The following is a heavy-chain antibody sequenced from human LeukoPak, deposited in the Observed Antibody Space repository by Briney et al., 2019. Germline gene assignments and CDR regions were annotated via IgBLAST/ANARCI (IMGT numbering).Heavy chain of an antibody. D-gene: IGHD5-24*01. V-gene: IGHV4-59*01. Sequence: PSETLSLTCTVSGGSISSYDWSWIRQPPGKGLEWIGYIYYSGSTNYNPSLKSRVTISVDTSKNQFSLMLGSVTAADTALSYCAMCQMATLEYTFCYLGQGTLVTVSS. J-gene: IGHJ4*02. CDR1: GGSISSYD. CDR3: AMCQMATLEYTFCY. CDR2: IYYSGST.